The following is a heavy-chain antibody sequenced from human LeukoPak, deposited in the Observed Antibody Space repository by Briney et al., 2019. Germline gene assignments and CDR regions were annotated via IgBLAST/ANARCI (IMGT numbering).Heavy chain of an antibody. CDR3: AKDAQLMDYDSTNYFDY. J-gene: IGHJ4*02. CDR1: GFTFSSYG. Sequence: GGSLRLSCAASGFTFSSYGMHWVRQAPGKGLEWVAFIRYDGSNKYYADSVKGRFTISRDNSKNTLYLQMNSLRAEDTAVYYCAKDAQLMDYDSTNYFDYWGQGTLVTVSS. V-gene: IGHV3-30*02. D-gene: IGHD2-2*01. CDR2: IRYDGSNK.